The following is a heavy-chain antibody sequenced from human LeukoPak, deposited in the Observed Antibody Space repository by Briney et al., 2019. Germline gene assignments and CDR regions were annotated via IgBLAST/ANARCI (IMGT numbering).Heavy chain of an antibody. J-gene: IGHJ6*03. CDR1: GGSLSSYY. V-gene: IGHV4-59*01. Sequence: PSETLSLTCTVTGGSLSSYYWSWLRQPPGKGLEWIGYIYYSGSTNYNPSLKSRVTISVDTSKNQFSLKLSSVTAADTAVYYCARRTTVTTPYYYYYYMDVWGKGTTVTVSS. CDR3: ARRTTVTTPYYYYYYMDV. D-gene: IGHD4-11*01. CDR2: IYYSGST.